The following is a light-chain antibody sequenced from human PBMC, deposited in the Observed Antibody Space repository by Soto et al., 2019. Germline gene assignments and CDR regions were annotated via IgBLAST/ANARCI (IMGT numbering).Light chain of an antibody. Sequence: DIQMTQSPSSLSASVGNRVTITCRASQSISTYLNWYQKKPGKAPNLLIYDASRLQSGGPSRFSGSGGGTDFTLSISSVQPEDFATYFCQQSYMDPITFGQGTRLEIK. CDR3: QQSYMDPIT. CDR1: QSISTY. CDR2: DAS. V-gene: IGKV1-39*01. J-gene: IGKJ5*01.